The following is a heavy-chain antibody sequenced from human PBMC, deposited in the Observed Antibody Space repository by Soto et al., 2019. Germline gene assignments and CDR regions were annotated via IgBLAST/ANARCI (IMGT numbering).Heavy chain of an antibody. CDR3: ASAPKPDGYNYGPPGY. CDR2: IWYDGSNK. V-gene: IGHV3-33*01. CDR1: GFTFSSYG. D-gene: IGHD5-18*01. J-gene: IGHJ4*02. Sequence: QVQLVESGGGVVQPGRSLRLSCAASGFTFSSYGMHWVRQAPGKGLEWVAVIWYDGSNKYYADSVKGRFTISRDNIKNMLDLQMNSLRAEDTAVYYCASAPKPDGYNYGPPGYWGQGTLVTVSS.